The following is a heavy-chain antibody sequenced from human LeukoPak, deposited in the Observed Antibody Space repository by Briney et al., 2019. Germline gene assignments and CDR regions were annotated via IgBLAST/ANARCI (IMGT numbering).Heavy chain of an antibody. J-gene: IGHJ4*02. Sequence: ASVKVSCKASGYTFVTSGINWVRQAPGQRPEWMGWISTYNGNTKYALKFQDRVTLTRDTSTTTAYMELRSLTPDDRAVYYCTRASFDHWGQGTLVIVSS. CDR3: TRASFDH. V-gene: IGHV1-18*01. CDR2: ISTYNGNT. CDR1: GYTFVTSG.